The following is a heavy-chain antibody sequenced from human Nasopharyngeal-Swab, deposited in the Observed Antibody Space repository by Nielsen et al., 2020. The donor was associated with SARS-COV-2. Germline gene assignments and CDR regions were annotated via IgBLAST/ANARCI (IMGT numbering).Heavy chain of an antibody. CDR3: ASHEVGGYGSGSYYNYYYYYYMDV. J-gene: IGHJ6*03. V-gene: IGHV1-69*01. Sequence: WVRQAPGQGLEWMGGIIPIFGTANYAQKFQGRVTITADESTSTAYMELSSLRSEDTAVYYCASHEVGGYGSGSYYNYYYYYYMDVWGKGTTVTVSS. D-gene: IGHD3-10*01. CDR2: IIPIFGTA.